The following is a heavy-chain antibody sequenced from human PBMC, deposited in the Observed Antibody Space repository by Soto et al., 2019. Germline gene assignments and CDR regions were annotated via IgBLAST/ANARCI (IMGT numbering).Heavy chain of an antibody. CDR2: IYHSGST. V-gene: IGHV4-30-2*01. D-gene: IGHD2-2*01. CDR1: GGSISSSGYS. Sequence: SETLSLTCAVSGGSISSSGYSWSWIRQPPGKGLEWIGYIYHSGSTYYNTSLKSRVTISVDRSKNQFSLKLSSVTAADTAVYYCARVPDRWGQGTLVTVS. J-gene: IGHJ5*02. CDR3: ARVPDR.